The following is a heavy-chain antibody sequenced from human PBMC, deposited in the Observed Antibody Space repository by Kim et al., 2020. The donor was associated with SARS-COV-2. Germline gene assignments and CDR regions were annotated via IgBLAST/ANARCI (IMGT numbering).Heavy chain of an antibody. CDR2: ISSSGSTI. CDR3: ARALRYFDWLISWYFDL. D-gene: IGHD3-9*01. J-gene: IGHJ2*01. Sequence: GGSLRLSCAASGFTFSSYEMNWVRQAPGKGLEWVSYISSSGSTIYYADSVKGRFTISRDNAKNSLYLQMNSLRAEDTAVYYCARALRYFDWLISWYFDLWGRGTLVTVSS. V-gene: IGHV3-48*03. CDR1: GFTFSSYE.